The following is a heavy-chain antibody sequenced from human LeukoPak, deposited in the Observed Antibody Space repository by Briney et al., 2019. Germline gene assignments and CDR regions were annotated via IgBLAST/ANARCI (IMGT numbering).Heavy chain of an antibody. Sequence: PSETLSLTCTVSGGSISSYYWSWIRQPPGKGLEWIGEINHSGSTNYNPSLKSRVTISVDTSKNQFSLKLSSVTAADTAVYYCARDSTMVRGVNQDAFDIWGQGTMVTVSS. V-gene: IGHV4-34*01. CDR3: ARDSTMVRGVNQDAFDI. D-gene: IGHD3-10*01. CDR2: INHSGST. CDR1: GGSISSYY. J-gene: IGHJ3*02.